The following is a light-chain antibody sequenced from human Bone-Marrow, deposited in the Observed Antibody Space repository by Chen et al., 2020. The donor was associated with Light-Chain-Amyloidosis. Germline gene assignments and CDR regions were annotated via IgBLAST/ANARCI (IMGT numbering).Light chain of an antibody. J-gene: IGLJ3*02. CDR2: DDS. Sequence: SYVLTQPSSVSVAPGQTATIACGGNNIGSTSVHWYQQTPGQAPLLVVYDDSDRPSGIPGRLSGSNSGNTATLTSSRVEAGDEAGYYCQVWERSSDRPVFGGGTKLTVL. CDR3: QVWERSSDRPV. CDR1: NIGSTS. V-gene: IGLV3-21*02.